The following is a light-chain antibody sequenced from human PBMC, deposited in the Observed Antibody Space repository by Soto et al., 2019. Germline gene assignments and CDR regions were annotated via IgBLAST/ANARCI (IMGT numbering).Light chain of an antibody. CDR2: EVT. CDR1: SSDVGSYNH. Sequence: QSALTQPASVSGSPGQSITISCSGTSSDVGSYNHVAWYQQLPGKTPKLIIYEVTYRPSGVSHRFSASKSGNTASLTISGLQAEDEADYYCISYTGSSTSYVFGTGTKVTVL. V-gene: IGLV2-14*01. CDR3: ISYTGSSTSYV. J-gene: IGLJ1*01.